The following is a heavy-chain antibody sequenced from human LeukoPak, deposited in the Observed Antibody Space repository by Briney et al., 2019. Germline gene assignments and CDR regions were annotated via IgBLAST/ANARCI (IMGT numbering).Heavy chain of an antibody. CDR2: INPSGGST. J-gene: IGHJ3*02. D-gene: IGHD2-21*02. V-gene: IGHV1-46*01. Sequence: ASVKVSCKASGYTFTSYYMHWVRQAPGQGLEWMGIINPSGGSTSYAQKFQGRVTMTRDTSTSTVYMELSSLRSEDTAVYYCARDVTPVVVTAIGDAFDIWGQGTMVTVSS. CDR1: GYTFTSYY. CDR3: ARDVTPVVVTAIGDAFDI.